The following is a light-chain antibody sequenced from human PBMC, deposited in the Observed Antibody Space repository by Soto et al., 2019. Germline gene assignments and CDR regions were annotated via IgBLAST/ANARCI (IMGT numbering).Light chain of an antibody. Sequence: EIVLTQPPGTLSLSPGERATLSCRASQSVDGNYLAWYQQKPGQAPRLLIYGASSRATGIPDRFSGSGSATDFILTISRLEPEDFAVYYCQQYGRSPGYAFGQGTKLEIK. CDR3: QQYGRSPGYA. J-gene: IGKJ2*01. V-gene: IGKV3-20*01. CDR1: QSVDGNY. CDR2: GAS.